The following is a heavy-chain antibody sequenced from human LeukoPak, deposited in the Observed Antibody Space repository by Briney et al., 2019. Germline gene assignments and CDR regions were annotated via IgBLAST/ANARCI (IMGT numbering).Heavy chain of an antibody. CDR2: ISGSGGST. J-gene: IGHJ4*02. CDR1: GFTFSSSS. Sequence: GGSLILSCAASGFTFSSSSMSWVRQAPGKGLEWVSVISGSGGSTDYADSVKGRFTISRDNSKNTLYLQINSLRAEDTAVYYCAKGSGWYVWGQGTLVTVSS. D-gene: IGHD6-19*01. CDR3: AKGSGWYV. V-gene: IGHV3-23*01.